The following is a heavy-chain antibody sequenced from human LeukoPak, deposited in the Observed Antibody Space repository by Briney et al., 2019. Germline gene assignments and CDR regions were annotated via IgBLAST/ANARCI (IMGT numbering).Heavy chain of an antibody. D-gene: IGHD6-19*01. V-gene: IGHV3-74*01. CDR1: GFTFSSYW. CDR2: IHSDGSIT. J-gene: IGHJ6*03. Sequence: GGSLRLSCAASGFTFSSYWMHWVRQAPGKGPVWVSRIHSDGSITSYADSVKGRFTVSRDNAKNTLYLQMNSLRAEDTAVYYCAKILAVADLSGYYYMDVWGKGTTVTVSS. CDR3: AKILAVADLSGYYYMDV.